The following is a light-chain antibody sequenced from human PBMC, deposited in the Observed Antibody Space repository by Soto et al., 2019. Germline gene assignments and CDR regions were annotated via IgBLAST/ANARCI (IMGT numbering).Light chain of an antibody. Sequence: MMLTHSPATLSVSPGDRVTLSCRTSHSVNSHVAWYQQKPGQAPRLLLYGASTRATGIPVRFSGSGFGTEFTLTISSLQSEDFAVYYCQQYKNWPLVGQGTRLEIK. V-gene: IGKV3-15*01. CDR1: HSVNSH. CDR2: GAS. CDR3: QQYKNWPL. J-gene: IGKJ5*01.